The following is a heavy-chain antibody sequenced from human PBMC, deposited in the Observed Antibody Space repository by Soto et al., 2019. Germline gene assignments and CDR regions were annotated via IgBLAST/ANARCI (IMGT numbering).Heavy chain of an antibody. V-gene: IGHV3-30*18. CDR1: GFTFSIYG. Sequence: GGSLRLSCAASGFTFSIYGMHWVRQAPGKGLEWVAVLSFDGGTKYYADSVKGRFTISRDNSKNTLYLQMNGLRAEDTAVYYCAKDQYSSREVTGLDYWGQGTLVTVSS. D-gene: IGHD2-21*02. CDR3: AKDQYSSREVTGLDY. CDR2: LSFDGGTK. J-gene: IGHJ4*02.